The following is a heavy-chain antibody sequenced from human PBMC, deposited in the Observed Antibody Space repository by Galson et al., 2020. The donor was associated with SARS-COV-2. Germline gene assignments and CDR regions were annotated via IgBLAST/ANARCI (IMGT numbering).Heavy chain of an antibody. D-gene: IGHD1-26*01. J-gene: IGHJ4*02. CDR2: ISYDETNK. Sequence: GGSLRLSCAASGFTFNSYAMDWVRQAPGRGLEWVALISYDETNKYSADSVKGRFTISRDNSKNTLYLQMSSLRAEETAVYYCAKTNSGSYYDPFDYSGQGTLVTVS. CDR3: AKTNSGSYYDPFDY. V-gene: IGHV3-30*04. CDR1: GFTFNSYA.